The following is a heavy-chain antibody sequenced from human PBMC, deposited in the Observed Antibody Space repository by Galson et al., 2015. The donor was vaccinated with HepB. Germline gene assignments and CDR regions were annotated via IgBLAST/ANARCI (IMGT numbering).Heavy chain of an antibody. J-gene: IGHJ6*02. CDR2: ISYDGSNK. CDR1: GFTFSRYA. CDR3: ARETLEWLSFNYYGMDV. Sequence: SLRLSCAASGFTFSRYAMHWVRQAPGKGLVWVAVISYDGSNKYYADSVKGRFTISRDNSKNTLYLQMNSLRAEDTAVYYCARETLEWLSFNYYGMDVWGQGTTVTVSS. V-gene: IGHV3-30-3*01. D-gene: IGHD3-3*01.